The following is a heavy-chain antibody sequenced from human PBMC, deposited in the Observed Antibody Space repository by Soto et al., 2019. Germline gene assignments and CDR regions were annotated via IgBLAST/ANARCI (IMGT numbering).Heavy chain of an antibody. D-gene: IGHD5-18*01. CDR1: GFTFSSYA. Sequence: QVQLVESGGGVVQPGRSLRLSCAASGFTFSSYAMHWVRQAPGKGLEWVAVISYDGSNKYYADSVKGRFTISRDNSQNTLDLQMDSLRAEDTAGYYCARDVRVYSDGAGGYWGQGTLVSVSS. CDR2: ISYDGSNK. CDR3: ARDVRVYSDGAGGY. V-gene: IGHV3-30-3*01. J-gene: IGHJ4*02.